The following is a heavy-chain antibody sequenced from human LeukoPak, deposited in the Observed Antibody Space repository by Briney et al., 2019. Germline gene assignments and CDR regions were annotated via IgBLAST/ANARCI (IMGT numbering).Heavy chain of an antibody. CDR3: ARDNGRNGFDI. V-gene: IGHV3-74*01. CDR2: ISSDGSRI. CDR1: GFXFSSYW. J-gene: IGHJ3*02. Sequence: PGGSLRLSCAASGFXFSSYWIHRVRQAPGKGQVWVSSISSDGSRISYADSVKGRFTISRDDAKKTLDLQMNSLRAEDTAVYFCARDNGRNGFDIWGQGTMVTVSS.